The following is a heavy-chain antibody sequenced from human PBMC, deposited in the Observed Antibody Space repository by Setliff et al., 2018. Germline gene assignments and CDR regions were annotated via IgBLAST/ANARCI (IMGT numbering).Heavy chain of an antibody. D-gene: IGHD1-20*01. CDR3: ARDSKLGITGTTMYDY. CDR1: GVSVNSLTW. CDR2: IYHDGNT. V-gene: IGHV4-4*02. Sequence: SETLSLTCAVSGVSVNSLTWWSWVRQSPGKGLEWIGHIYHDGNTKSYPSVHFNQSLKSRVTMSVDKSKNHFSLELTSVTADDTAVYYCARDSKLGITGTTMYDYWGQGTLVTVSS. J-gene: IGHJ4*02.